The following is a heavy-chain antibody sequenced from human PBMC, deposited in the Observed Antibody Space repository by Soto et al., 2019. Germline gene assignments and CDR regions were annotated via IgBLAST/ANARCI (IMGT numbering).Heavy chain of an antibody. D-gene: IGHD6-19*01. J-gene: IGHJ6*02. V-gene: IGHV3-48*03. CDR3: ASDQEVHDSRGHKIRAMDV. CDR2: ISESGTSM. Sequence: GGSLRLSCAASGFPFSRYEMNWVRQAPGKGLEWISYISESGTSMYYADAVKGRFAISRDNAQNSLYLQMNSLRIEDTAVYYCASDQEVHDSRGHKIRAMDVWGQGTTVTVSS. CDR1: GFPFSRYE.